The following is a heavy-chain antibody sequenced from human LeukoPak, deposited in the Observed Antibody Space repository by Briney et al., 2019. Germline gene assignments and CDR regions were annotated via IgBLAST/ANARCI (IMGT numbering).Heavy chain of an antibody. V-gene: IGHV3-21*01. CDR1: RFTFSSYS. J-gene: IGHJ6*02. Sequence: GGSLRLSCVASRFTFSSYSMSWVRQAPGKGLEWVSSISSSSSYTYHADSVKGRFTISRDNAKSSLFLQMNSLRDEDTAVYFWAKVVTPGAYYYAMDVWGQGTTVTVSS. CDR3: AKVVTPGAYYYAMDV. D-gene: IGHD4-23*01. CDR2: ISSSSSYT.